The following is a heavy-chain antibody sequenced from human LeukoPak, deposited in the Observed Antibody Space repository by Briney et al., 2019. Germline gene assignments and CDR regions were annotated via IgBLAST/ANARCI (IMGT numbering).Heavy chain of an antibody. V-gene: IGHV4-39*01. CDR3: ARNSGNYLGWFDP. J-gene: IGHJ5*02. Sequence: PSETLSLTCTVSGGSISTSSYYWGWIRQPPAKGLEWIGPIHYSGRTYYNPSLKSRVTISVDTSKNQFSLKMSSVTAADTAMYYCARNSGNYLGWFDPWGQGTLVTVSS. CDR1: GGSISTSSYY. D-gene: IGHD1-26*01. CDR2: IHYSGRT.